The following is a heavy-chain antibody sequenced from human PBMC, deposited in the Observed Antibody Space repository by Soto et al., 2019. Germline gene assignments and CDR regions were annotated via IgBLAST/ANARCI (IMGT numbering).Heavy chain of an antibody. CDR2: IIPIFGTA. CDR3: ATAHEVDYYDRRWWWFDP. Sequence: QVQLVQSGAEVKKPGSSVKVSCKASGGTFSSYAISWVRQAPGQGLEWMGGIIPIFGTASYAQKFQGRVTITADESTSTAYMELSSLRSADTAVYYCATAHEVDYYDRRWWWFDPWGQGTLVTVSS. J-gene: IGHJ5*02. V-gene: IGHV1-69*12. CDR1: GGTFSSYA. D-gene: IGHD3-22*01.